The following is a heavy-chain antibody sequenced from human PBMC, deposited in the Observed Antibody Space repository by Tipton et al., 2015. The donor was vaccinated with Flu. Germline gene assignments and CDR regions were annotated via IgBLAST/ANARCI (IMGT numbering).Heavy chain of an antibody. CDR3: ARVGYGDYHFDN. Sequence: SLRLSCAASGFTFSSYWMHWVRQAPGKGLVWVSRINSDGSSTSYADSVKGRFTISRDNAKNTLYLQMNSLRAEDTAVYYCARVGYGDYHFDNWGQGTLVTVSP. V-gene: IGHV3-74*01. J-gene: IGHJ4*02. D-gene: IGHD4-17*01. CDR2: INSDGSST. CDR1: GFTFSSYW.